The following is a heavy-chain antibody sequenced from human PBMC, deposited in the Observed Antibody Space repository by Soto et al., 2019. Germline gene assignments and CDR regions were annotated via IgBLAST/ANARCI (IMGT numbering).Heavy chain of an antibody. CDR2: INAGGGNT. CDR1: GFTFSNSA. J-gene: IGHJ4*02. D-gene: IGHD2-21*02. V-gene: IGHV1-3*01. CDR3: ARGYGGDWFDY. Sequence: QVHLVQSGAEVKKPGASVNVSCKASGFTFSNSAIHWVRQAPGQSLEWMGWINAGGGNTEYAQRFQGRVTITSDTSATTAYMELSSLRSEDTAVYYCARGYGGDWFDYWGQGTLVTVSS.